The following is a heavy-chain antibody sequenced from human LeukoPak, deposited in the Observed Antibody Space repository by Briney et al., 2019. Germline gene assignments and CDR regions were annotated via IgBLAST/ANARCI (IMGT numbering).Heavy chain of an antibody. Sequence: SETLSLTCTVSGGSISSYYWSWIRQPAGKGLEWTGRIYTSGSTNYNPSLKSRVTMSVDTSKNQFSLKLSSVTAADTAVYYCARDQYYDSSGYYYYYYYYMDVWGKGTTVTISS. CDR1: GGSISSYY. D-gene: IGHD3-22*01. V-gene: IGHV4-4*07. J-gene: IGHJ6*03. CDR2: IYTSGST. CDR3: ARDQYYDSSGYYYYYYYYMDV.